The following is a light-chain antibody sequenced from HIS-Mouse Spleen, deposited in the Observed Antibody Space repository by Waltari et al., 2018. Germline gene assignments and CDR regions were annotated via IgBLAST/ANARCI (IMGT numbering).Light chain of an antibody. CDR3: SSYTSSSTYV. Sequence: QSALTQPASVSGSPGPSITIPCPGTIRHVGGYNFVPRYQQHPGKAPKLRIYDVSNRPSGVSNRFSGSKSGNTASLTISGLQAEDEADYYCSSYTSSSTYVFGTGTKVTVL. J-gene: IGLJ1*01. CDR2: DVS. V-gene: IGLV2-14*03. CDR1: IRHVGGYNF.